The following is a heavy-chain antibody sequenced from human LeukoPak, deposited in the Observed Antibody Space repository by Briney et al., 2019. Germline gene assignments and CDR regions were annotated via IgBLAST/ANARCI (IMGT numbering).Heavy chain of an antibody. V-gene: IGHV4-59*01. J-gene: IGHJ4*02. D-gene: IGHD6-19*01. Sequence: SETLSLTCTVSGGSISSYYWSWIRQPPGKGPEWIGYIYYSGSTNYNPSLKSRVTISVDTSKNQFSLKLNSVTAADTAVYYCARDRSDSSGWYYFDYWGQGTLVTVSS. CDR1: GGSISSYY. CDR2: IYYSGST. CDR3: ARDRSDSSGWYYFDY.